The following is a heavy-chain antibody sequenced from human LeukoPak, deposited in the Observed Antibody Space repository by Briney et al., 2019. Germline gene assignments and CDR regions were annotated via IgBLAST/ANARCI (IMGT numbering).Heavy chain of an antibody. CDR1: GGSFSGYY. V-gene: IGHV4-34*01. J-gene: IGHJ6*04. Sequence: SETLSLTGAVYGGSFSGYYWSWIRQPPGKGLEWIGEINHSGSTNYNPSLKSRVTISVDTSKNQFSLKLSSVTAADTAVYYCARDPRTTVTTSYYYYGMDVWGKGTTVTVSS. D-gene: IGHD4-17*01. CDR2: INHSGST. CDR3: ARDPRTTVTTSYYYYGMDV.